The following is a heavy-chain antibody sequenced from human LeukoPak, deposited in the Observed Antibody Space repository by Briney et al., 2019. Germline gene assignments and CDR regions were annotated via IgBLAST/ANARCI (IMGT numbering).Heavy chain of an antibody. Sequence: GGSLRLSCAASGFTFSDYYMSWIRQAPGKGLEWVSYISSSGNTIYYADSVKGRFTISRDNAKNSLCLQMNSLRAEDTAVYYCAREGIWQQLDGYNFDYWGQGTLVTVSS. J-gene: IGHJ4*02. CDR3: AREGIWQQLDGYNFDY. V-gene: IGHV3-11*04. D-gene: IGHD6-13*01. CDR2: ISSSGNTI. CDR1: GFTFSDYY.